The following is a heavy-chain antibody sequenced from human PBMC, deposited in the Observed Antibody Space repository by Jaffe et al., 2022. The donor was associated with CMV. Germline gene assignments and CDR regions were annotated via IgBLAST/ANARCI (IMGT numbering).Heavy chain of an antibody. V-gene: IGHV3-23*01. D-gene: IGHD6-19*01. CDR1: GFTFSTYA. CDR2: ISDSGGKT. CDR3: AKARSAWYEDAVDM. J-gene: IGHJ3*02. Sequence: EVQLLESGGGFVQPGGSLRASCAASGFTFSTYAMSWVRQSPGKGLEWVSSISDSGGKTYYADSVKGRFTISRDNSKNTLYLQMNSLRGEDTAVYYCAKARSAWYEDAVDMWGQGTMVTVSS.